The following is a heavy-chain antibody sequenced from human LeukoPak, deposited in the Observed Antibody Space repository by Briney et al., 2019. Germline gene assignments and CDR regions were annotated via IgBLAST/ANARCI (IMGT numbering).Heavy chain of an antibody. CDR2: IYNDGRT. V-gene: IGHV3-53*01. Sequence: GGSLRLSCAPSGFTVRSNYMSWFRQAPGKGLEWASVIYNDGRTYYADSVKGRFIISKDISKNTLCLQMNNLRADDTAVYYCARESGYAVGDFWGRGTLVTVSS. J-gene: IGHJ4*02. CDR3: ARESGYAVGDF. D-gene: IGHD5-12*01. CDR1: GFTVRSNY.